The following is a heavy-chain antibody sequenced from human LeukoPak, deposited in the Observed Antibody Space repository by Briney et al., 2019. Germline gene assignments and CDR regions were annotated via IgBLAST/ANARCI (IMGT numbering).Heavy chain of an antibody. CDR1: GFTFSSYA. Sequence: GESLKISCAASGFTFSSYAMSWVRQAPGKGLEWVSAISGSGGSTYYVDSVKGRFTISRDNSKNTLYLQMNSLRAEDTAVYYCAKVFLSDGGPDAFDIWGQGTMVTVSS. CDR3: AKVFLSDGGPDAFDI. D-gene: IGHD1-14*01. J-gene: IGHJ3*02. V-gene: IGHV3-23*01. CDR2: ISGSGGST.